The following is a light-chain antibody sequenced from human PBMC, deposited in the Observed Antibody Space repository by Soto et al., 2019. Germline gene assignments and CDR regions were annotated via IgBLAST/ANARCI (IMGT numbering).Light chain of an antibody. CDR2: DAS. J-gene: IGKJ2*01. CDR3: QQYNSFPYT. V-gene: IGKV1-5*01. Sequence: DIQMTQSPSTLSASVGDRVTITCRASQSISSWLAWYQQTAGKAPKLLIYDASSLESGVPSRFTGSASGTEFTLTISSLQPDDSATYYCQQYNSFPYTFGQGTKLEIK. CDR1: QSISSW.